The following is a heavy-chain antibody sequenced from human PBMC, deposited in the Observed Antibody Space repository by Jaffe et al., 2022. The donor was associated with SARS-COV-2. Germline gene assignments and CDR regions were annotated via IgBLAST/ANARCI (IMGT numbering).Heavy chain of an antibody. Sequence: QITLKESGPTLVKPTQTLTLTCTLSGLSLSTSGVGVGWIRQPPGKALEWLGLIYWDDDKRYSPSLKSRLTITKDTSRNQVVLTMTNMDPVDTATYYCVHRVWDYSSGWYGGEFDYWGQGTLVTVSS. CDR1: GLSLSTSGVG. CDR3: VHRVWDYSSGWYGGEFDY. V-gene: IGHV2-5*02. D-gene: IGHD6-19*01. J-gene: IGHJ4*02. CDR2: IYWDDDK.